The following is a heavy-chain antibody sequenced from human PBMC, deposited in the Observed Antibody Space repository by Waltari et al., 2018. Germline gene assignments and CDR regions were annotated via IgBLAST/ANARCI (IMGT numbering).Heavy chain of an antibody. CDR3: ARSYGSGNYFDY. CDR2: ISYSGST. CDR1: GGSISNYY. Sequence: QVQLHESGPGLVKPSETLSLTCTVSGGSISNYYWSWIRQYPGKGLEWIGYISYSGSTNYNPSLKSRVTITVDTSKNQFSLKLSSVTAADTAVYYCARSYGSGNYFDYWGQGTLVTVSS. V-gene: IGHV4-59*01. D-gene: IGHD3-10*01. J-gene: IGHJ4*02.